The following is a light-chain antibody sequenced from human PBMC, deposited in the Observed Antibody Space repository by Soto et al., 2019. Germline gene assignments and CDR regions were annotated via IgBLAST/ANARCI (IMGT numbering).Light chain of an antibody. Sequence: EIVMTQSPATLSVSPGERATLSCRASQSVSSNLAWYQQKPGQAPRLLIYGASTRATVIPARFSGSGSGTEFNLTISSLQSEDFAVYYCQQDNNWPPVTFGGGTKVEIK. CDR1: QSVSSN. V-gene: IGKV3-15*01. CDR3: QQDNNWPPVT. CDR2: GAS. J-gene: IGKJ4*01.